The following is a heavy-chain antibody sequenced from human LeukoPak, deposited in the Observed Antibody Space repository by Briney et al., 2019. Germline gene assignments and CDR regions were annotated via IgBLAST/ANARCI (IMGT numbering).Heavy chain of an antibody. J-gene: IGHJ4*02. CDR1: GFTFSSYG. Sequence: GGSLRLSCAASGFTFSSYGMHWVRQAPGKGLEWVAVIWYDGINKFHADSVRGRFTTSRDNSKNTVYLQMNSLRAEDTAVYYCTRERKSGIAAFDYWGQGTLVTVSS. V-gene: IGHV3-33*01. CDR2: IWYDGINK. CDR3: TRERKSGIAAFDY. D-gene: IGHD6-13*01.